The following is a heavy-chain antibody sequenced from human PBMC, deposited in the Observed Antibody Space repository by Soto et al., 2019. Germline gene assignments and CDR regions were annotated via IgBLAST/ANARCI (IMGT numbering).Heavy chain of an antibody. Sequence: LRLSCAASGFTLSRHWMSWVRQAPGKGLEWVAKIKEDGSEENYVDSVRGRFTISRDNAKNSLYLQMNSLRAEDTAVYYCARDGLPFALDIWGQGTVVTVSS. CDR2: IKEDGSEE. CDR3: ARDGLPFALDI. V-gene: IGHV3-7*03. D-gene: IGHD3-16*01. CDR1: GFTLSRHW. J-gene: IGHJ3*02.